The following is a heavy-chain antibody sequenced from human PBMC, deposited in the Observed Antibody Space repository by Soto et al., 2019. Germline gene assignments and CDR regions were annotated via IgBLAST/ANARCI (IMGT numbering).Heavy chain of an antibody. V-gene: IGHV1-3*01. J-gene: IGHJ6*02. CDR2: INAGNGNT. Sequence: QVQLVQSGAEVKKPGASVKVSCKASGYTFTSYAMHWVRQAPGQRLEWMGWINAGNGNTKYSQKFQGRGTITRDTSASTDYVELSSLRSADPAVYSCARAIGAWYSSGWYPGRDYYYGMDVWGQGTTVTVSS. CDR1: GYTFTSYA. CDR3: ARAIGAWYSSGWYPGRDYYYGMDV. D-gene: IGHD6-19*01.